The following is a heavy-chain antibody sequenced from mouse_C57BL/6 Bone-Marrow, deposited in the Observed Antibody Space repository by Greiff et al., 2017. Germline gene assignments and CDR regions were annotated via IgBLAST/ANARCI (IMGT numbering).Heavy chain of an antibody. CDR1: GFTFSSYG. CDR3: ARYDYGFFAY. D-gene: IGHD2-4*01. J-gene: IGHJ3*01. V-gene: IGHV5-6*01. Sequence: EVKLVESGGDLVKPGGSLKLSCAASGFTFSSYGMSWVRQTPDKRLEWVATISSGGSYTYYPDSVKGRFTISRDNAKNTLYLQMSSLKSEDTAMXYCARYDYGFFAYWGQGTLVTVSA. CDR2: ISSGGSYT.